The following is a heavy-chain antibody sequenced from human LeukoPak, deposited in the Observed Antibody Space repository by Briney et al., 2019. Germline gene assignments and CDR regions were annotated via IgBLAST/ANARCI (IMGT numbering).Heavy chain of an antibody. D-gene: IGHD2-15*01. Sequence: SQTLSLTCAISGDSVSSNSAAWNWIRQSPSRGLEWLGRTYYRSKWYNDYAVSVKSRITINPDTSKNQFSLQLNSVTPEDTAVYYCARGYCSGGSCYSAYMDVWGKGTTATVSS. V-gene: IGHV6-1*01. CDR2: TYYRSKWYN. CDR1: GDSVSSNSAA. CDR3: ARGYCSGGSCYSAYMDV. J-gene: IGHJ6*03.